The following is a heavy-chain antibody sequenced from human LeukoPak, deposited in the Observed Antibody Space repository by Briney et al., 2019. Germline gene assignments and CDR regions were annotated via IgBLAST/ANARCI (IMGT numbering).Heavy chain of an antibody. Sequence: AGGSLRLSCAASGFTFSSYNMNWVRQAPGKGLEWVSFISDSSSHTFYSDSVKGRFTVSRDNVKNSLYLQMNSLRAEDTAIYYCARDGEGGAAAGYWGQGTLVTVSS. D-gene: IGHD6-13*01. J-gene: IGHJ4*02. CDR3: ARDGEGGAAAGY. CDR1: GFTFSSYN. V-gene: IGHV3-48*01. CDR2: ISDSSSHT.